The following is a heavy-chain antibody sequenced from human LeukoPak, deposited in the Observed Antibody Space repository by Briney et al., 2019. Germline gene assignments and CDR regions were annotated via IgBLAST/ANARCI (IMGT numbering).Heavy chain of an antibody. CDR3: ARDRQTYYDFWSQNKTHYYYYYMDV. D-gene: IGHD3-3*01. V-gene: IGHV4-39*07. CDR1: GGSISSSSYY. J-gene: IGHJ6*03. CDR2: IYYSGST. Sequence: PSETLSLTCTVSGGSISSSSYYWGWIRQPPGKGLEWIGSIYYSGSTYYNPSLKSRVTISVDRSKNQFSLKLSSVTAADTAVYYCARDRQTYYDFWSQNKTHYYYYYMDVWGKGTTVTVSS.